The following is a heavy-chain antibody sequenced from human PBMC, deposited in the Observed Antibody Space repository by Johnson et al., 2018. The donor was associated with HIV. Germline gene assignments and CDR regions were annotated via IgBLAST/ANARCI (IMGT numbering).Heavy chain of an antibody. CDR2: IKEDGREK. Sequence: VELVESGGGVVQPGKSLTLSCVGSGLSFSNFGIHWVRQAPGKGLEWVANIKEDGREKYYVDSVKGRFTISRDNAKNSLYLQMNSLRAEDTAVYYCARDSWPSSPDAFDLWGQGTMVTVSS. J-gene: IGHJ3*01. V-gene: IGHV3-7*05. CDR1: GLSFSNFG. CDR3: ARDSWPSSPDAFDL.